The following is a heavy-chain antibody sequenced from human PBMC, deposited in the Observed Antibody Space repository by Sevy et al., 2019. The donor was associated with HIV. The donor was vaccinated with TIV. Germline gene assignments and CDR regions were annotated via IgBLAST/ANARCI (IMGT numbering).Heavy chain of an antibody. CDR3: ARAHCSGGRCYSLAY. J-gene: IGHJ4*02. CDR2: ISPHNGDT. V-gene: IGHV1-18*01. D-gene: IGHD2-15*01. CDR1: GYTFTTYH. Sequence: ASVKVSCKISGYTFTTYHITWVRLAPGQGPECMGRISPHNGDTNYAPKFQGRVTMITDKSTSTAYMELRSLRSDDTAVYYCARAHCSGGRCYSLAYWGQGTLVTVSS.